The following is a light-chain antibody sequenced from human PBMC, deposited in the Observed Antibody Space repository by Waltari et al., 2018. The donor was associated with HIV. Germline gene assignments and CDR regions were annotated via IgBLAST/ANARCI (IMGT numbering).Light chain of an antibody. CDR3: QQYNSYSYT. CDR1: QSISSW. Sequence: DIQITHSPSTLSPSVGDRVTITCRASQSISSWLAWYQQKPGKAPKLLIYKASSLESGVPSRFSGSGSGTEFTLTISSLQPDDFATYYCQQYNSYSYTFGQGTKLDIK. J-gene: IGKJ2*01. V-gene: IGKV1-5*03. CDR2: KAS.